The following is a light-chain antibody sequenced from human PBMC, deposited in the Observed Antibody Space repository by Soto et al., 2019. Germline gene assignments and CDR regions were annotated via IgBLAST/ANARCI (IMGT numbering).Light chain of an antibody. V-gene: IGKV3-15*01. Sequence: EIIMTQSPATLSVSPGERVTLSCRASQGVGSTLAWYRQQPGQAPRLLIYDAYIRASGVPARFSGSGSGTEFTLTISGLQSEDFAVYYCQQYNNWPSLTFGGGTKVEIK. CDR2: DAY. CDR3: QQYNNWPSLT. CDR1: QGVGST. J-gene: IGKJ4*01.